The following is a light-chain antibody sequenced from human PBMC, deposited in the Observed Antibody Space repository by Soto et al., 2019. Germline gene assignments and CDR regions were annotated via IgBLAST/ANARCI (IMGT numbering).Light chain of an antibody. CDR2: DVN. J-gene: IGLJ1*01. CDR1: SNY. CDR3: CSFAGSYISFV. V-gene: IGLV2-11*01. Sequence: QSVLTQPRSVSGSPGQSVTISCTGTSNYVSWYQQHPGKAPKLIISDVNERPSGVPDRFSGSKSGRTASLTISGLLAEDEADYYCCSFAGSYISFVFGTGTKVTVL.